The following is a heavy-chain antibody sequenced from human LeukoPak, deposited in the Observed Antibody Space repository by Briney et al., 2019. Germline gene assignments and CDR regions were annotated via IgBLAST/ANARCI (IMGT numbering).Heavy chain of an antibody. D-gene: IGHD2-2*02. V-gene: IGHV1-8*01. Sequence: GTSDKLSCKASVYPFTRYDINWVPQATGPGLEWMGWMNPNSGNTGYAQKFQGRVTMTRNTSISTSYMELSSLRSEDTAVYYCARGNSGVPAAIRFVWHAPGNWFDPWGQGTLVTVSS. CDR1: VYPFTRYD. J-gene: IGHJ5*02. CDR2: MNPNSGNT. CDR3: ARGNSGVPAAIRFVWHAPGNWFDP.